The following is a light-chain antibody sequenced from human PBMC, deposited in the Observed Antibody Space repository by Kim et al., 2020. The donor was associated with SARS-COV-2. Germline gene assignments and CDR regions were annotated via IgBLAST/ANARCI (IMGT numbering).Light chain of an antibody. CDR3: QHLHSYPLT. Sequence: ASVGEGVTITCRDRQGINTHLAWYQKKPEKAPRLLSDAASTLQSGVPSRVSGSGAGTDFTLTISSLQPEDFATYYCQHLHSYPLTFGGGTKVDIK. CDR2: AAS. CDR1: QGINTH. V-gene: IGKV1-9*01. J-gene: IGKJ4*01.